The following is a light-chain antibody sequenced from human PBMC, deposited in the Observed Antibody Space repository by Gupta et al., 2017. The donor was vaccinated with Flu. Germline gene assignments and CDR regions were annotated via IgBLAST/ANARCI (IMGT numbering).Light chain of an antibody. CDR3: QQYSSSLIFS. J-gene: IGKJ3*01. Sequence: EIVLTQSPGTLSLFPGERATRSCRASQSLRSSFLAWYQQKPGQAPRLLIYGASRRATGIPDRFSGSGSGTDFTLAISRLEPEDFAVYYCQQYSSSLIFSFGPGTKVEIK. CDR1: QSLRSSF. CDR2: GAS. V-gene: IGKV3-20*01.